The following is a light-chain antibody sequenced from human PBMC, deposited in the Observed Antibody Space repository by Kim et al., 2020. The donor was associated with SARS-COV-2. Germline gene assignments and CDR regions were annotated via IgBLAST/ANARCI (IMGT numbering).Light chain of an antibody. J-gene: IGKJ3*01. Sequence: SPGERATLSGRASQSVSSSYLAWYQQKPGQAPRLLIYGASSRATGIPDRFSGSGSGTDFTLTISRLEPEDFAVYYCQQYGSSPPTYGAGTKLVIQ. CDR3: QQYGSSPPT. V-gene: IGKV3-20*01. CDR1: QSVSSSY. CDR2: GAS.